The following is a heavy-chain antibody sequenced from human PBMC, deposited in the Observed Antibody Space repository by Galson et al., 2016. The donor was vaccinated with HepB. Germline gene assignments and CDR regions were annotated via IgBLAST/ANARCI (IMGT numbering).Heavy chain of an antibody. J-gene: IGHJ4*02. CDR1: GYTFTNYG. D-gene: IGHD2-21*02. CDR2: ISAYNGET. CDR3: ARWEGGCGGYCYIYDY. V-gene: IGHV1-18*01. Sequence: SVKVSCKASGYTFTNYGIGWVRQAPGQGLEWMGWISAYNGETDSAQKFQGRITMTTDASTGTAYMELRTLRSDDTAVYYCARWEGGCGGYCYIYDYWGQGTLVTVSS.